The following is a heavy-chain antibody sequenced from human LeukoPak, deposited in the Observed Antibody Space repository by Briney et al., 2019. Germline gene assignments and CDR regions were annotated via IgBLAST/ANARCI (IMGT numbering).Heavy chain of an antibody. J-gene: IGHJ1*01. CDR1: GDSVSSGY. D-gene: IGHD2-15*01. CDR3: AGRGHRYSRD. CDR2: IQDSGIT. Sequence: PSETLPLICNVSGDSVSSGYWSWIRQSPGKGLEWIGFIQDSGITDYNPSLKSRLLMSVDTSKNQFSLNLRSVTAADTAVYYCAGRGHRYSRDWGQGILVTISS. V-gene: IGHV4-4*08.